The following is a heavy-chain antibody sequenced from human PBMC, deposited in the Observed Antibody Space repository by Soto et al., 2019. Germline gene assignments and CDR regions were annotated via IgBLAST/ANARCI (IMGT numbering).Heavy chain of an antibody. CDR2: IYYSGST. D-gene: IGHD5-12*01. Sequence: SETLSLTCTVSGGSISSYYWSWIRQPPGKGLEWIGYIYYSGSTNYNPSLKSRVTISIDTSKNQFSLKLSSVTAADTAVYYCARDRKGYSGYDFYYYYMDVWGKGTTVTVSS. V-gene: IGHV4-59*01. CDR1: GGSISSYY. CDR3: ARDRKGYSGYDFYYYYMDV. J-gene: IGHJ6*03.